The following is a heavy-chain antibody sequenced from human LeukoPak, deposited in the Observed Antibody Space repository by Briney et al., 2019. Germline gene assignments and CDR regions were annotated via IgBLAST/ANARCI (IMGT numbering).Heavy chain of an antibody. V-gene: IGHV3-23*01. D-gene: IGHD6-13*01. CDR1: GFTFSTYA. J-gene: IGHJ4*02. Sequence: PGESLTLSCAASGFTFSTYAMSWVRQAPGKGLEWVSGISASGGTTYYADSVKGRFTISRDNSKNTLYLQMNSLRGEDTAVYYCAKDKAPGSWHTPSGYWGQGTLVTVSS. CDR3: AKDKAPGSWHTPSGY. CDR2: ISASGGTT.